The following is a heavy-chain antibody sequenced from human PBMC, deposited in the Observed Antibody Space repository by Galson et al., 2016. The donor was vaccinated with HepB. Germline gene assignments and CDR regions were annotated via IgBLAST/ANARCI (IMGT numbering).Heavy chain of an antibody. CDR2: ITDDGSYK. Sequence: SLRLSCAASGFAFSNYAIHWVRQAPGKGLEWVALITDDGSYKFYTDSVKGRFTISRDNPKNTLYLQLNNLRAEDTAVYYCAKDRGDIMTYSYGLDVWGQGTTVTVSS. D-gene: IGHD3-10*01. V-gene: IGHV3-30*18. J-gene: IGHJ6*02. CDR1: GFAFSNYA. CDR3: AKDRGDIMTYSYGLDV.